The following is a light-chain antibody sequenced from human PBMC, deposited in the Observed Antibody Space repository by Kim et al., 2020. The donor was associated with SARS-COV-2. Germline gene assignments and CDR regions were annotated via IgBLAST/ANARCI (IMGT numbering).Light chain of an antibody. V-gene: IGKV3-11*01. J-gene: IGKJ4*01. CDR3: QQYHSWPLT. CDR1: GSPSGS. Sequence: LHPGETDTLSCRANGSPSGSLAWYQQRPGRSPRLLIYDILSRAPGIPARFSGGGSWTDFTLNVSSLEPEDSAIYYCQQYHSWPLTFGGGTKVDIK. CDR2: DIL.